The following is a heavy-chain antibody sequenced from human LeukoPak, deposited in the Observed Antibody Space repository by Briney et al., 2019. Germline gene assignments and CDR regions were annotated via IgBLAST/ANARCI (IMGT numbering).Heavy chain of an antibody. CDR2: ITGGLEST. CDR1: GFTFSSYA. V-gene: IGHV3-23*01. Sequence: PGGSLRLSCAASGFTFSSYAMSWVRQAPGKGLEWVATITGGLESTYYAGSVKGRFSISRDNSKSTLYLQMNSLRAENTAVYYCAKGRKGYFVYWGQGALVTVSS. J-gene: IGHJ4*02. CDR3: AKGRKGYFVY.